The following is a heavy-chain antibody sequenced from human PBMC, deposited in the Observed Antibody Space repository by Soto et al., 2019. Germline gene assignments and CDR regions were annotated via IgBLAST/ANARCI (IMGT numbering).Heavy chain of an antibody. CDR3: ATDGGDSVFRDSSGYVFDY. CDR2: IKHRGERGTT. Sequence: EVQLVESGGDFLTPGGSLRLSCAASGFTFTNAWMNWVRQAPGKGLEWVGRIKHRGERGTTDYAAPVKGRFTISRDDSKNTLYLQMNSLKTEDTAVYYCATDGGDSVFRDSSGYVFDYWGQGTLVTVSS. V-gene: IGHV3-15*07. CDR1: GFTFTNAW. J-gene: IGHJ4*02. D-gene: IGHD3-22*01.